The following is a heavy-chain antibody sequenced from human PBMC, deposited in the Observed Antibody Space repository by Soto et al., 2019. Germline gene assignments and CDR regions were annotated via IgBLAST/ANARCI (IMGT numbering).Heavy chain of an antibody. Sequence: GGSLRVSCAAAGVNCSSHAMRWVRQAPGKGLEWVSAISGSGGSTYYADSVKGRFTISRDNSKNTLYLQMNSLRAEDTAVYYCAKDLSQTVAGGDYWGQGTLVTVSS. D-gene: IGHD6-19*01. CDR2: ISGSGGST. CDR3: AKDLSQTVAGGDY. J-gene: IGHJ4*02. V-gene: IGHV3-23*01. CDR1: GVNCSSHA.